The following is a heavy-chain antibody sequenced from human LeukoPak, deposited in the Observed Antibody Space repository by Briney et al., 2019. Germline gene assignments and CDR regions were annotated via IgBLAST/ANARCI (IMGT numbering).Heavy chain of an antibody. J-gene: IGHJ6*02. Sequence: GSLRLSCAGSGFIFTDYWIDWVRQAPGKGLEWVSVIYSGGSTYYADSVKGRFTISRDNSKNTLYLQMNSLRAEDTAVYYCARVKAAAGLYYYYGMDVWGQGTTVTVSS. CDR3: ARVKAAAGLYYYYGMDV. V-gene: IGHV3-53*01. CDR1: GFIFTDYW. D-gene: IGHD6-13*01. CDR2: IYSGGST.